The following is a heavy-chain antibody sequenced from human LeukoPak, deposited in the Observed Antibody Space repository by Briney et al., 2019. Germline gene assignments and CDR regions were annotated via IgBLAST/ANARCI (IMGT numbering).Heavy chain of an antibody. J-gene: IGHJ4*02. CDR1: GGSISRGGYS. CDR2: IYHSGST. V-gene: IGHV4-30-2*01. CDR3: ARRGSGSYWGTLDY. D-gene: IGHD1-26*01. Sequence: PSQTLSLTCAVSGGSISRGGYSWSWIRQPPGKGLEWIGYIYHSGSTYYNPSLKSRVTISVDRSKNQFSLKLSSVTAADTAVYYCARRGSGSYWGTLDYWGQGTLVTVSS.